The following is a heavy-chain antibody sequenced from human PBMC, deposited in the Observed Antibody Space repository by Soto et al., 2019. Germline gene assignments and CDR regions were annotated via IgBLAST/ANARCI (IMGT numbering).Heavy chain of an antibody. V-gene: IGHV3-23*04. CDR2: ISASGDNT. D-gene: IGHD3-9*01. CDR1: GFTFSSYA. CDR3: ARDPSTGSADY. J-gene: IGHJ4*02. Sequence: EVQLVESGGVVVQPGGSLRLSCAASGFTFSSYAMNWVRQAPGKGLEWVSTISASGDNTYYTDSVKGRFTFSRDNSKNTLSLQMNSLRAEDTAVYYCARDPSTGSADYWGQGTLVTVSS.